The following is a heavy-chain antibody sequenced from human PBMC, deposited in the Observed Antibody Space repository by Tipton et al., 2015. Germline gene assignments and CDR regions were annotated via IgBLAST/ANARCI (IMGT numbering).Heavy chain of an antibody. CDR2: IYYSGST. CDR3: ARRVTRWPSGYYYGVDV. J-gene: IGHJ6*02. D-gene: IGHD2-15*01. Sequence: TLSLTCTVSGDSISSGDYYWSWIRQPPGKGLEWIGYIYYSGSTYYNPSLKSRVTISVDTSKNQFSLKLISVTAADAAVYYCARRVTRWPSGYYYGVDVWGQGTTV. CDR1: GDSISSGDYY. V-gene: IGHV4-30-4*01.